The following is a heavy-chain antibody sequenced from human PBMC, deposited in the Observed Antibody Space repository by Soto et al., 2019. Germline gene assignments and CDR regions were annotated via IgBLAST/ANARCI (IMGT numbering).Heavy chain of an antibody. J-gene: IGHJ4*02. V-gene: IGHV4-34*01. D-gene: IGHD3-22*01. CDR2: INHSGST. CDR1: GGSFSGYY. CDR3: ARGPDSSGSFYY. Sequence: QVQLQQWGAGLLKPSETLSLTCAVYGGSFSGYYWSWIRQPPGKGLEWIGEINHSGSTNYNPSLNSRVTISVDTSKNQFSLKLSSVTAADTAVYYCARGPDSSGSFYYWGQGTLVTVSS.